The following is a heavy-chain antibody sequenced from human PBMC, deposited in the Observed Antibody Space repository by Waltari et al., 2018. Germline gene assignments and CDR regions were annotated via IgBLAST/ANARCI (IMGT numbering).Heavy chain of an antibody. D-gene: IGHD2-21*01. CDR2: ISGGGVST. CDR3: AKGRDLFTY. CDR1: DLTLSNYG. V-gene: IGHV3-23*01. J-gene: IGHJ4*02. Sequence: EVQLLESGGGLVQPGGSLRLSCAASDLTLSNYGMSRGRQAPGKGLEWVSAISGGGVSTYYADSVKGRFTISRDNSKNTLYLQMNSLRAEDTAVYYCAKGRDLFTYWGQGTLVTVSS.